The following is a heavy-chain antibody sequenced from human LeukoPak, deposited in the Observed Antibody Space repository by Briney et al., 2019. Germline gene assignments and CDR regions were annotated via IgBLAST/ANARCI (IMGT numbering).Heavy chain of an antibody. J-gene: IGHJ4*02. CDR1: GFTFSSYT. CDR2: ISSSSGYI. CDR3: ARDLGRRGYFDSCEH. Sequence: PGGSLRRSCAASGFTFSSYTMNWVRQSPGKGLEWVSSISSSSGYIYYPDSVKGRFTTSRDHAKNSLYLQMNSLRAEEPAVYYCARDLGRRGYFDSCEHCGQGTLVTVSS. D-gene: IGHD3-22*01. V-gene: IGHV3-21*03.